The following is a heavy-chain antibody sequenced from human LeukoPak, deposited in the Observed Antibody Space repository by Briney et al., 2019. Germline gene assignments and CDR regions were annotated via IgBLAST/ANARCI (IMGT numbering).Heavy chain of an antibody. CDR1: GGSISSGDNY. D-gene: IGHD4-17*01. V-gene: IGHV4-30-4*01. CDR2: IYYSGST. CDR3: ARVQGDYEYYFDY. J-gene: IGHJ4*02. Sequence: SQTLSLTCTVSGGSISSGDNYWGWIRQPPGKGLEWIGYIYYSGSTYYNPSLKSRVTISVDTSKNQFSLKLSSVTAADTAVYYCARVQGDYEYYFDYWGQGTLVTVSS.